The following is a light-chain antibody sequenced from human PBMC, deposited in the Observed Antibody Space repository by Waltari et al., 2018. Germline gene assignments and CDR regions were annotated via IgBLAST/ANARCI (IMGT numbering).Light chain of an antibody. J-gene: IGLJ2*01. CDR2: YNS. CDR1: HHETKR. CDR3: QVWDSDSDHVV. V-gene: IGLV3-21*04. Sequence: SYVLTQPPSVSVAPGKTARITCRGDHHETKRVHWYQQRPGQAPVLVLYYNSDRPSGIPERFSGSNSGNTATLTISRVEAGDEADYYCQVWDSDSDHVVFGGGTKLTVL.